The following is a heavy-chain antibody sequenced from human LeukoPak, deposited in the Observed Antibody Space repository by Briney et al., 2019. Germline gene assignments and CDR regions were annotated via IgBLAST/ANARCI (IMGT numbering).Heavy chain of an antibody. CDR3: ARQAPNYYDSSGVFDY. CDR2: INHSGST. CDR1: GGSFSGYY. Sequence: PSETLSLTCAVYGGSFSGYYWSWIRQPPGKGLEWIGEINHSGSTNYNPSLKSRVTISVDTSKNQFSLKLSSVTAADTAVYYCARQAPNYYDSSGVFDYWGQGTLVTVSS. J-gene: IGHJ4*02. V-gene: IGHV4-34*01. D-gene: IGHD3-22*01.